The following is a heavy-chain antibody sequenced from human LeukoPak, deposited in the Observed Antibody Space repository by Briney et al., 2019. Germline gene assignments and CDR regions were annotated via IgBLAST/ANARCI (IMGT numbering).Heavy chain of an antibody. CDR2: INPNSGGI. CDR3: ARKRYGSKFDY. J-gene: IGHJ4*02. D-gene: IGHD3-16*01. CDR1: GYTFTSYG. Sequence: ASVKVSCKASGYTFTSYGISWVRQAPGQGLEWMGRINPNSGGINYAQKFQGRVTMTRDTSISTAYMELSRLRSDDTAVYYCARKRYGSKFDYWGQGTLVTVSS. V-gene: IGHV1-2*06.